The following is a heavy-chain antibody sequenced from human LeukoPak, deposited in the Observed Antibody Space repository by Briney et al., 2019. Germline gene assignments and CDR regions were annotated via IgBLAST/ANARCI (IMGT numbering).Heavy chain of an antibody. J-gene: IGHJ4*02. CDR2: IYHSGST. D-gene: IGHD5-18*01. CDR3: ARHGGYSYGPKTRGDYYFDY. CDR1: GYSISSGYY. V-gene: IGHV4-38-2*02. Sequence: SETLSLTCTVSGYSISSGYYWGWIRQPPGKGLEWIGSIYHSGSTYYNPSLKSRVTISVDTSKNQFSLKLSSVTAADTAVYYCARHGGYSYGPKTRGDYYFDYWGQGTLVTVSS.